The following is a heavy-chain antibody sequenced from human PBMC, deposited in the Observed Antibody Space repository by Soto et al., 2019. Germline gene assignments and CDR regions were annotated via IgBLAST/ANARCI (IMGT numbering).Heavy chain of an antibody. D-gene: IGHD1-26*01. J-gene: IGHJ5*02. CDR3: TRVPPRSGSYWLDP. CDR2: IRTKDYGGTT. CDR1: GLTFGDYT. V-gene: IGHV3-49*04. Sequence: GGSLRLSCTASGLTFGDYTMIWVRQAPGKGLEWVAFIRTKDYGGTTEYAASVNGRFTISRDDSKSIAYLQMNSLKTEDTAVYYCTRVPPRSGSYWLDPWGQGILVTVSS.